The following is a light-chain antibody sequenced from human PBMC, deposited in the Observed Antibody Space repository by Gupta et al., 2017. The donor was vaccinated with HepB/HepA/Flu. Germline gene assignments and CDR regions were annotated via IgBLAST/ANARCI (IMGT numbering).Light chain of an antibody. CDR2: AAS. CDR3: QQSHSTPYT. Sequence: DIQMTQSPSSLSASLGDRVTITYRASQSISSYLNWYQQKPVKAPKLLIYAASSLQSGVPSRFSGSGSGTDFTLTISRRQPEDFATYYCQQSHSTPYTFGQGTKLDIK. V-gene: IGKV1-39*01. CDR1: QSISSY. J-gene: IGKJ2*01.